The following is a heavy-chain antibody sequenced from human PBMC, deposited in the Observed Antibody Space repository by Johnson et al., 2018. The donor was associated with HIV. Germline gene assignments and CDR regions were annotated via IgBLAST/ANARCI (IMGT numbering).Heavy chain of an antibody. V-gene: IGHV3-30*02. CDR2: IRYDGSNK. CDR3: ATGRASV. CDR1: GFTFSSYG. Sequence: QVQLVESGGGVVQPGSLRLSCAASGFTFSSYGMHWVRQAPGKGLEWVAFIRYDGSNKYYADSVKGRFTISRDNSKNTLYLQMNSLRAEDTAVYYCATGRASVWGQGTMVTVSS. J-gene: IGHJ3*01.